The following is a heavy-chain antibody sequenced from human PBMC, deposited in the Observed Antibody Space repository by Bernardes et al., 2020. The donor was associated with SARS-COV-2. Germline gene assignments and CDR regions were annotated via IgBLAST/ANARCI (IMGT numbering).Heavy chain of an antibody. D-gene: IGHD3-16*01. CDR3: SRDWMGGATLQDL. CDR1: GFTFYHHL. V-gene: IGHV3-74*01. J-gene: IGHJ5*02. CDR2: IDSDGTST. Sequence: GGSLRLSCTASGFTFYHHLMHWVRQCPGKGLVWISRIDSDGTSTYYSESVKGRFTISRDNAKNTVSLQMNSLQIEDTVVYHCSRDWMGGATLQDLWGQGTQVTVSS.